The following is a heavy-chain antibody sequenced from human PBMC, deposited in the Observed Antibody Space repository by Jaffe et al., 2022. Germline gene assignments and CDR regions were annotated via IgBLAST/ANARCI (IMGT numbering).Heavy chain of an antibody. CDR1: GGSISSSSYY. D-gene: IGHD3-3*01. V-gene: IGHV4-39*01. CDR2: IYYSGST. Sequence: QLQLQESGPGLVKPSETLSLTCTVSGGSISSSSYYWGWIRQPPGKGLEWIGSIYYSGSTYYNPSLKSRVTISVDTSKNQFSLKLSSVTAADTAVYYCARRSGYDFWEPNYYFDYWGQGTLVTVSS. CDR3: ARRSGYDFWEPNYYFDY. J-gene: IGHJ4*02.